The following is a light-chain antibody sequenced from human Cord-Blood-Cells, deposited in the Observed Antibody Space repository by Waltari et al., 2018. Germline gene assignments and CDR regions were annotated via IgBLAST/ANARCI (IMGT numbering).Light chain of an antibody. CDR2: DVS. V-gene: IGLV2-11*01. Sequence: QSALTQPRSVSGSPGQSVTISCTGTSSDVGGYNYVSWYQQHPGNAPKRRIYDVSKRPSGVPDRFSGAKSGNTASLTISGLQAEDEADYYCCSYAGSYTVVFGGGTKLTVL. CDR1: SSDVGGYNY. CDR3: CSYAGSYTVV. J-gene: IGLJ2*01.